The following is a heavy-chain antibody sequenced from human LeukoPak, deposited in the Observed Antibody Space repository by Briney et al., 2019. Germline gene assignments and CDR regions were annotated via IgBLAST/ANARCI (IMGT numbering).Heavy chain of an antibody. J-gene: IGHJ3*02. CDR3: ARSPPPPYRYYDSSGYYGAFDI. D-gene: IGHD3-22*01. V-gene: IGHV4-34*01. CDR1: GGSFSGYY. Sequence: PSETLPLTCAVYGGSFSGYYWSWIRQPPGKGLEWIGEINHSGSTNYNPSLKSRVTISVDTSKNQFSLKLSSVTAADTAVYYCARSPPPPYRYYDSSGYYGAFDIWGQGTMVTVSS. CDR2: INHSGST.